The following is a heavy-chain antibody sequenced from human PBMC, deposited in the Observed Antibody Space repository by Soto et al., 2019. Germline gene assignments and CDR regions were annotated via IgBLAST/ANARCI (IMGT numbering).Heavy chain of an antibody. CDR3: VATYGDYLDY. Sequence: EVQLVQSGAEVKKPVESLKISCKGSGYKFTTYWIGWVRQMPGKGLEGMAIIYPDDSDSRYSPSFQGQVTISADKSISTAYLQWSSLKASDTAIYYCVATYGDYLDYWGQGTLVTVSS. CDR1: GYKFTTYW. V-gene: IGHV5-51*01. D-gene: IGHD4-17*01. J-gene: IGHJ4*02. CDR2: IYPDDSDS.